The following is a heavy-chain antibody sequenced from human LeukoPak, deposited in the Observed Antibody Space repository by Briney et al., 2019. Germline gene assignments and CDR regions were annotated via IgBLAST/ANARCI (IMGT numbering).Heavy chain of an antibody. D-gene: IGHD6-19*01. CDR3: AVSIAVAGTNWFDP. J-gene: IGHJ5*02. CDR1: GGTFSSYA. Sequence: GASVKVSCKASGGTFSSYAISWVRQAPGQGLEWMGTIMPILGIANYAQKFQGRVTITADKSTSTAYMELSSLRSEDTAVYYCAVSIAVAGTNWFDPWGQGTLVTVSS. V-gene: IGHV1-69*04. CDR2: IMPILGIA.